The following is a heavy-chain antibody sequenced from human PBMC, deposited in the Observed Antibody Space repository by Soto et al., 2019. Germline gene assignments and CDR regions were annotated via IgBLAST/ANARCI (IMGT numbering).Heavy chain of an antibody. D-gene: IGHD3-3*01. J-gene: IGHJ3*02. CDR3: ARAGFYGPFDAFDI. CDR1: GGTLSGYY. CDR2: IHSSGST. V-gene: IGHV4-34*01. Sequence: LSLTCAVDGGTLSGYYCSWIRQPPGKWLEWIGEIHSSGSTNYKPSLPSGVIISVDTSKNQFSLKLSSVTAADTAVYYCARAGFYGPFDAFDIWGQGTMVTVSS.